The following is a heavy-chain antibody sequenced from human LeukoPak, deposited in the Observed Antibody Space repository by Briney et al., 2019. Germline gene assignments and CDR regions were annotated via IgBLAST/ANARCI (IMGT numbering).Heavy chain of an antibody. D-gene: IGHD6-13*01. CDR2: IIPIFGTA. V-gene: IGHV1-69*13. Sequence: SVKVSCKASGGTFSSYAISWVRPAPGQGLEWMGGIIPIFGTANYAQKFQGRVTITADESTSTAYMELSSLRSEDTAVYYCARPLSGYSSSWFDPWGQGTLVTVSS. J-gene: IGHJ5*02. CDR3: ARPLSGYSSSWFDP. CDR1: GGTFSSYA.